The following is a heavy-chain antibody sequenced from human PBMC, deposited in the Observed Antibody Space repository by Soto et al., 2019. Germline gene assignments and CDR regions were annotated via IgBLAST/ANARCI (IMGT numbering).Heavy chain of an antibody. CDR1: GGSITGYY. D-gene: IGHD4-4*01. Sequence: QVPLQESGPGLVQPSETLSLTCTVSGGSITGYYWSWIRQPPGKGPEWIGNNSGSTNYNPSLKSRVTISVDTSKNQFSLRLSSVTAAETAVYYCARHSYYSNPLRFDPWGQGTLVTVSS. V-gene: IGHV4-59*08. J-gene: IGHJ5*02. CDR3: ARHSYYSNPLRFDP. CDR2: NSGST.